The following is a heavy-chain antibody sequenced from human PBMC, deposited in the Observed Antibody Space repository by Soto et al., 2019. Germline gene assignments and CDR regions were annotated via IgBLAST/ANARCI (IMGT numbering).Heavy chain of an antibody. Sequence: PGKGLEWVAVISSEGSRKYYTAAVKGRFTISRDNSKNTLYLQMNSLRGEDTALYYCAKKRGYSYGAYDYWGQGTLVTVSS. CDR3: AKKRGYSYGAYDY. D-gene: IGHD5-18*01. J-gene: IGHJ4*02. CDR2: ISSEGSRK. V-gene: IGHV3-30*18.